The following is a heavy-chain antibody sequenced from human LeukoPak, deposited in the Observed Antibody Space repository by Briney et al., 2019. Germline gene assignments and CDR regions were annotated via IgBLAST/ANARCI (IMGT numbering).Heavy chain of an antibody. J-gene: IGHJ4*02. Sequence: SETLSLTCTVSGGSISSYYWSWIRQPPGKGLEWIGSIYYSGSTYYNPSLKSRVTISVDTSKNQFSLKLSSVTAADTAVYYCARGYGIAAAGTRIDYWGQGTLVTVSS. CDR1: GGSISSYY. CDR2: IYYSGST. D-gene: IGHD6-13*01. CDR3: ARGYGIAAAGTRIDY. V-gene: IGHV4-39*07.